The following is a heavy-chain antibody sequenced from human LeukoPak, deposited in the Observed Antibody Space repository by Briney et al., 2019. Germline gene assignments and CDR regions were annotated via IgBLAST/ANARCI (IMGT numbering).Heavy chain of an antibody. Sequence: GRSLRLSCAASGFTFSSYAMHWVRQAPGKGLEWVAVISYDGSNKYYADSVKGRFTISRDNSKNTLYLQMNSLRAEDTAVYYCAKSRQDTAMINYYFDYWGQGTLVTVSS. CDR2: ISYDGSNK. V-gene: IGHV3-30*01. J-gene: IGHJ4*02. CDR1: GFTFSSYA. D-gene: IGHD5-18*01. CDR3: AKSRQDTAMINYYFDY.